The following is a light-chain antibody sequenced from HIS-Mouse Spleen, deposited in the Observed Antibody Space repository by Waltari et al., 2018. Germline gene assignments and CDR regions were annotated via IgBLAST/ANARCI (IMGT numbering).Light chain of an antibody. J-gene: IGKJ1*01. CDR1: QGISSY. CDR3: QQLNSYPPT. Sequence: DIQFTQSPSFLSASVGDRVTITCRASQGISSYLAWYQQKPGKAPKLLIYAASTLQSGVPSRFSGSGSGTEFTITISSLQPEDFATYDCQQLNSYPPTFGQGTKVEIK. V-gene: IGKV1-9*01. CDR2: AAS.